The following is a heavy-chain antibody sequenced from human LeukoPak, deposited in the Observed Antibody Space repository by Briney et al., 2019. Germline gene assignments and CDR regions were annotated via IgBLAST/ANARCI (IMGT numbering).Heavy chain of an antibody. CDR1: GGSISSSSYY. V-gene: IGHV4-39*01. CDR2: IYYSGST. Sequence: SETLSPTCTVSGGSISSSSYYWGWIRQPPGKGLEWIGSIYYSGSTYYNPSLKSRVTISVDTSKNQFSLKLSSVTAADTAVYYCARRGYYDSSGLPPDYWGQGTLVTVSS. J-gene: IGHJ4*02. CDR3: ARRGYYDSSGLPPDY. D-gene: IGHD3-22*01.